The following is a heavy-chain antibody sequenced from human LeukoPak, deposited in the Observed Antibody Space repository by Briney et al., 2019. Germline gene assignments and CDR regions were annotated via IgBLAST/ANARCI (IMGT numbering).Heavy chain of an antibody. CDR3: ARDWAARSPTVIDYYYYYGMDV. V-gene: IGHV3-30*02. D-gene: IGHD6-13*01. J-gene: IGHJ6*02. Sequence: GGSLRLSCAASGFTFSSYGMHWVRQAPGKGLEWVAFIRYDGSNKYYADSVKGRFTISRDNSKNTLYLQMNSLRAEDTAVYYCARDWAARSPTVIDYYYYYGMDVWGQGTTVTVSS. CDR2: IRYDGSNK. CDR1: GFTFSSYG.